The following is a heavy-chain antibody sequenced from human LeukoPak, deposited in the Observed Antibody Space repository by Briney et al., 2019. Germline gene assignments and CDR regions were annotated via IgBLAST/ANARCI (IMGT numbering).Heavy chain of an antibody. CDR2: IKTDGRSP. CDR3: TRGDILPGGLDS. Sequence: SGGTLRLSCAASGFTSSSYWMHWVRQAPGEGLVWVSRIKTDGRSPSYADSVKGRFTISRDNAKNTLYLQMNSLRAEDTAVYYCTRGDILPGGLDSWGQGTLVSVSS. CDR1: GFTSSSYW. D-gene: IGHD1-26*01. V-gene: IGHV3-74*01. J-gene: IGHJ5*01.